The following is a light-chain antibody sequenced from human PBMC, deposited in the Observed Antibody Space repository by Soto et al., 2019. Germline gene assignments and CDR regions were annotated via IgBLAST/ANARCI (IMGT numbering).Light chain of an antibody. CDR3: CSYGGNSVV. CDR2: EVN. CDR1: SSDIGYYNY. V-gene: IGLV2-11*01. Sequence: QSALTQPRSVSGSPGQSVTISCTGTSSDIGYYNYVSWYQQHPGKAPKLMIYEVNQRPSGVPDHFFGSKSGNTASLTISGLQAEEEADYYCCSYGGNSVVFGGGTKLTVL. J-gene: IGLJ2*01.